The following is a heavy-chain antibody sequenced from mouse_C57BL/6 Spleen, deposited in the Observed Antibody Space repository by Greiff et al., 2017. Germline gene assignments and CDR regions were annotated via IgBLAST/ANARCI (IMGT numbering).Heavy chain of an antibody. Sequence: EVKLVESGGGLVQSGRSLRLSCATSGFTFSDFYMAWVRQAPGKSLEWIAASRNKANDYTTEYSASVKGRFIVSIYTSQSILYLLMNDLRAEDSAVYYCARYAGYSSYWYFDVWGTGTTVTVSS. V-gene: IGHV7-1*01. CDR1: GFTFSDFY. CDR2: SRNKANDYTT. J-gene: IGHJ1*03. CDR3: ARYAGYSSYWYFDV. D-gene: IGHD2-5*01.